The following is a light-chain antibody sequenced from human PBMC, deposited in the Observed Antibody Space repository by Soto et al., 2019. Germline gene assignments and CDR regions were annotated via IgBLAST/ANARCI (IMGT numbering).Light chain of an antibody. CDR1: QDIRSY. V-gene: IGKV1-33*01. J-gene: IGKJ4*01. Sequence: DIQMTQSPSSLSASVGDRVTITCQASQDIRSYLNWYQQKLGKAPKLLIYDVSNLETGVPLRFSGRGSGTDFTFTISTLQPEDIATYYCQQHDDLPLTFGGGTKVEIK. CDR2: DVS. CDR3: QQHDDLPLT.